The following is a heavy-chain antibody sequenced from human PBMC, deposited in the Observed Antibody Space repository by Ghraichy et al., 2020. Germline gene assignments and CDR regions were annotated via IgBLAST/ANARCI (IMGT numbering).Heavy chain of an antibody. V-gene: IGHV3-30-3*01. CDR3: ARAGSTYSSLSQTLFDPGMDV. CDR1: GFTFSSYG. CDR2: ISYDGSNK. Sequence: GESLNISCAASGFTFSSYGIHWVRQAPGKGLEWVAVISYDGSNKYHAETVKGRFTISRDNSKNTLYLQMNSLRAEDTAVYYCARAGSTYSSLSQTLFDPGMDVWGQGTTATLS. D-gene: IGHD3-22*01. J-gene: IGHJ6*02.